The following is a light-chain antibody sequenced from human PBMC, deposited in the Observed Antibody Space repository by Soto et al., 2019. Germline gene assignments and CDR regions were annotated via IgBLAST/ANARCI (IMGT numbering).Light chain of an antibody. CDR1: QIVTSS. CDR2: DTF. V-gene: IGKV3-11*01. J-gene: IGKJ2*01. Sequence: EIVLTQSPATLSLSPGTGATLSCRASQIVTSSLAWYQQRPGQAPRLLIYDTFTRATSIPARFSAKGAGTDFTLTISSLETEDSAVYVCQLRRDWPPTYTFGQGTKLE. CDR3: QLRRDWPPTYT.